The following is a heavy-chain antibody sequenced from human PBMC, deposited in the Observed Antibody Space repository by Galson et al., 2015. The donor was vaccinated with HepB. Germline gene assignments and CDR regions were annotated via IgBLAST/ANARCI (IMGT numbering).Heavy chain of an antibody. Sequence: QSGAEVKKPGESLKISCKGSGYSFTSYWIGWVRQMPGKGLEWMGIIYPGDSDTRYSPSFQGQVTTSADKSISTAYLQWSSLKASDTAMYYCATRDTYYDYVWGSYRPNAFDIWGQGTMVTVSS. J-gene: IGHJ3*02. D-gene: IGHD3-16*02. V-gene: IGHV5-51*03. CDR1: GYSFTSYW. CDR2: IYPGDSDT. CDR3: ATRDTYYDYVWGSYRPNAFDI.